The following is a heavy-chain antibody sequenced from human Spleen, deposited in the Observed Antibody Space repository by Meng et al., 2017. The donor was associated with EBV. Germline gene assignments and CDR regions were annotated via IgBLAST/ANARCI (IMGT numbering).Heavy chain of an antibody. CDR1: GGAFRYSA. Sequence: QVQVVQSGDEVKNLGSAVKVSCKASGGAFRYSAISWVRQAPGQGLEWMGGLIPDFGTPDYAPNYQDRVTITADESTSTAYMELNSLTTEDTAIYYCARESGRGYTPDFWGQGTLVTVFS. CDR3: ARESGRGYTPDF. V-gene: IGHV1-69*01. D-gene: IGHD3-10*01. CDR2: LIPDFGTP. J-gene: IGHJ4*02.